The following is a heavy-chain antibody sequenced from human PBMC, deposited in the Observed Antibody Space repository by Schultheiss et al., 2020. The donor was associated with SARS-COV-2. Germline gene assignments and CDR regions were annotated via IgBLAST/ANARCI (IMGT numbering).Heavy chain of an antibody. CDR3: ASGGGSSWYGGYYFDY. V-gene: IGHV3-64*01. Sequence: GESLKISCAASGFTFSSYAMHWVRQAPGKGLEYVSAISSNGGSTYYANSVKGRFTISRDNSKNTLYLQMGSLRAEDMAVYYCASGGGSSWYGGYYFDYWGQGTLVTVSS. CDR2: ISSNGGST. CDR1: GFTFSSYA. D-gene: IGHD6-13*01. J-gene: IGHJ4*02.